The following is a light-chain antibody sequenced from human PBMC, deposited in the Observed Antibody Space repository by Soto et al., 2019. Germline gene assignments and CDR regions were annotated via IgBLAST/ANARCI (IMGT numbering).Light chain of an antibody. Sequence: QPVLTQPPSASASLGASVTLTCTLSSGYSNYKVDWYQQRPGKGPRFVMRVGTGGIVGSKGDGIPDRCSVLGSGLNRYLTIKNIQEEDESDYHCGADHGSGSNFVRGVFGGGTKLTVL. J-gene: IGLJ3*02. V-gene: IGLV9-49*01. CDR3: GADHGSGSNFVRGV. CDR1: SGYSNYK. CDR2: VGTGGIVG.